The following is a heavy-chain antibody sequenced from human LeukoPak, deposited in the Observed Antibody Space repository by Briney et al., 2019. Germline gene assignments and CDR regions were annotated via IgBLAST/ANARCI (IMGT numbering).Heavy chain of an antibody. CDR2: INPSGGST. V-gene: IGHV1-46*01. D-gene: IGHD5-24*01. J-gene: IGHJ4*02. Sequence: ASVKVSCKASGYTFTSYYIHWVRQAPGQGLEWMGIINPSGGSTTYAQKFQGRVTMTRDMSTSTVYMELRSLRSEDTAVYYCAGVSTERWLQAFDYGGQGTLVTVSS. CDR3: AGVSTERWLQAFDY. CDR1: GYTFTSYY.